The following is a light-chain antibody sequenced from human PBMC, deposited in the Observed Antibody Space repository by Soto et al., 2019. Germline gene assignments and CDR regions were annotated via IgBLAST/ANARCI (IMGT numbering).Light chain of an antibody. CDR3: SSYKTSSTVVV. Sequence: SVLTEPASVSGSPGQSITISCTGTSSDGGGYNYVSWYQQYPGKAPKLMIFGVSARPSGVSNRFSGSKSGNTASLTISGLQAEDEADYYCSSYKTSSTVVVFGGGTQLTVL. CDR2: GVS. J-gene: IGLJ2*01. CDR1: SSDGGGYNY. V-gene: IGLV2-14*01.